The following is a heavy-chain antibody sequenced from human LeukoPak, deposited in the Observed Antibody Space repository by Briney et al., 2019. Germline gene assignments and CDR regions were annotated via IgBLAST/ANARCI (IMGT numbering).Heavy chain of an antibody. CDR2: IYSSGST. J-gene: IGHJ3*02. V-gene: IGHV4-59*01. Sequence: SETLSLTCNVSGGSLSGYYWSCIRQPPGKGLEWIGYIYSSGSTYYNPSLKSRVTISADTSKNQFSLKLSSVTAADTAVYYCARKTGDSFDIWGQGTMVTVSS. D-gene: IGHD3-9*01. CDR3: ARKTGDSFDI. CDR1: GGSLSGYY.